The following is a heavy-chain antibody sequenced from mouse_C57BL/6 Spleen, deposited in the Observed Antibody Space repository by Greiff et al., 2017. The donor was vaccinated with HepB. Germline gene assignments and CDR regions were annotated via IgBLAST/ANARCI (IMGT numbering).Heavy chain of an antibody. CDR1: GYTFTSYG. D-gene: IGHD2-2*01. J-gene: IGHJ2*01. CDR3: ARRDYGYDEGGFDY. CDR2: IYPRSGNT. Sequence: VQLQQSGAELARPGASVKLSCKASGYTFTSYGISWVKQRTGQGLEWIGEIYPRSGNTYYNEKFKGKATLTADKSSSTAYMELRSLTSEDSAVYFCARRDYGYDEGGFDYWGQGTTLTVSS. V-gene: IGHV1-81*01.